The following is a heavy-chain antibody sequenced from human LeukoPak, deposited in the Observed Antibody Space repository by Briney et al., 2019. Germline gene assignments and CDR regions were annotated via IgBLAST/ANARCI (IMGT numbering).Heavy chain of an antibody. D-gene: IGHD2-2*01. Sequence: SETLSLTCTVSGGSISSGSYYWGWIRQPPGKGLEWIGSIYHSGNTYYSPSLRSRVTISVDTSKNQFSLKLSSVTAADTAVYYCARLTPPAIVPTARGYYFDYWGQGTLVTVSS. CDR1: GGSISSGSYY. CDR3: ARLTPPAIVPTARGYYFDY. CDR2: IYHSGNT. V-gene: IGHV4-39*07. J-gene: IGHJ4*02.